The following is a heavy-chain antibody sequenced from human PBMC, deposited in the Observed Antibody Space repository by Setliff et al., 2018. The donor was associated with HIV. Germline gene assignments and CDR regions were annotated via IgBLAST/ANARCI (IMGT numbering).Heavy chain of an antibody. Sequence: SETLSLTCTVSGGSISSSSYYWGWIRQPPGKGLEWIGSIYYSGSTYYNPSLKSRVTISVGTSKNQFSLKLSSVTAADTAVYYCARVDCSSTSCYRDYYYYMDVWGKGTTVT. CDR2: IYYSGST. CDR1: GGSISSSSYY. J-gene: IGHJ6*03. D-gene: IGHD2-2*01. CDR3: ARVDCSSTSCYRDYYYYMDV. V-gene: IGHV4-39*01.